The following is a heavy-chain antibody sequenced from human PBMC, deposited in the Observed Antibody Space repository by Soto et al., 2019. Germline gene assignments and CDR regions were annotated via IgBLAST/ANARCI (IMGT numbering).Heavy chain of an antibody. D-gene: IGHD6-13*01. CDR2: IYYSGRT. J-gene: IGHJ4*02. CDR3: ARFAREANPKVGSWYYFDY. V-gene: IGHV4-31*03. Sequence: QVQLQESGPGLVKPSQTLSLTCTVSGGSISSGGYFWSWVRQHPGKGLEWIGNIYYSGRTYYNPSIKSRVTISVDTSKNQFSLKLSSVTAADTAVYYCARFAREANPKVGSWYYFDYWGQGTRVTVSS. CDR1: GGSISSGGYF.